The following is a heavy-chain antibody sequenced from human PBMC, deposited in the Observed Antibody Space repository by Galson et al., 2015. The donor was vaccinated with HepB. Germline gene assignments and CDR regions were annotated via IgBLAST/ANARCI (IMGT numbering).Heavy chain of an antibody. CDR2: IYPGDSDI. D-gene: IGHD3-22*01. CDR1: GYSFTSYW. J-gene: IGHJ3*02. Sequence: QSGAEVKKPGESLKISCKASGYSFTSYWIGWVRQMPGKGLEWMGIIYPGDSDIRYSPSFQGQVTISADKSINTAYLQWSSLKASDTAMYYCARGILVVVTSHGAFDIWGQGTMVTVSS. V-gene: IGHV5-51*01. CDR3: ARGILVVVTSHGAFDI.